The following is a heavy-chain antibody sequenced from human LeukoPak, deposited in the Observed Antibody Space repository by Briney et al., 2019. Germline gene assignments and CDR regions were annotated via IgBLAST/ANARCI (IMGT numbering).Heavy chain of an antibody. J-gene: IGHJ4*02. CDR1: GFTFINHW. D-gene: IGHD3-16*02. V-gene: IGHV3-30*18. CDR2: ISYDGSNK. CDR3: AKDRGGTFGGVIAYFFDY. Sequence: PGGSLRLSCAASGFTFINHWMHWVRQAPGKGLEWVAVISYDGSNKYYADSVKGRFTISRDNSKNTLYLQMNSLRAEDTAVYYCAKDRGGTFGGVIAYFFDYWGQGTLVTVSS.